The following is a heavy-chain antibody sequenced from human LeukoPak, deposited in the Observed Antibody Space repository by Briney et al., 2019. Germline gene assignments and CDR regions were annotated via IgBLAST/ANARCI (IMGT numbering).Heavy chain of an antibody. CDR1: GFTFSHYP. CDR3: AKPNSYDSSGYDGSIDY. Sequence: GGSLRLSCAASGFTFSHYPMHWVRQAPGEGLEWVATISGDARSKNHGDSVKGRFSISRDNSKNTLYLQMNSLRAEDTAVYYCAKPNSYDSSGYDGSIDYWGQGTLVTVSS. V-gene: IGHV3-30*18. D-gene: IGHD3-22*01. J-gene: IGHJ4*02. CDR2: ISGDARSK.